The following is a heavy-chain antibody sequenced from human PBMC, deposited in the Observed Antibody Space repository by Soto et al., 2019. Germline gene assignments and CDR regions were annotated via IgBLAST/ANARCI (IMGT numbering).Heavy chain of an antibody. CDR1: GFTFSSYG. Sequence: GGSLRLSCAASGFTFSSYGMHWVRQAPGKGLEWVAVISYDGSNKYYADSVKGRFTISRENSKNTLYLQMNSLRAEDTAVYYCAKEAEHYDYIWGSYRLQDYWGQGTLVTVSS. CDR2: ISYDGSNK. J-gene: IGHJ4*02. CDR3: AKEAEHYDYIWGSYRLQDY. V-gene: IGHV3-30*18. D-gene: IGHD3-16*01.